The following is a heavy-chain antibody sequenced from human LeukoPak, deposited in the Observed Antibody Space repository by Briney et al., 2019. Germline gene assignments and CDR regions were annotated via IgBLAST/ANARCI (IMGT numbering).Heavy chain of an antibody. CDR3: ARSIAAAGINRFDWFDP. CDR2: IYHSGST. CDR1: GGSISSGGYS. D-gene: IGHD6-13*01. J-gene: IGHJ5*02. Sequence: PSQTLSLTCAVSGGSISSGGYSWSWIRQPPGKGLEWIGYIYHSGSTYYNPSLKSRVTISVDRSKNQFSLKLSSVTAADTAVYYCARSIAAAGINRFDWFDPWGQGTLVTVSS. V-gene: IGHV4-30-2*01.